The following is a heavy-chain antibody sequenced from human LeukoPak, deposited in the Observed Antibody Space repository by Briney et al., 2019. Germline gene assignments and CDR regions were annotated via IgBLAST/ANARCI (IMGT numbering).Heavy chain of an antibody. CDR1: GGSISSSSYY. J-gene: IGHJ4*02. D-gene: IGHD3-10*01. CDR2: IYYSGST. V-gene: IGHV4-39*01. CDR3: ARQQWFGELSSSPFDY. Sequence: KPSETLSLTCTVSGGSISSSSYYWGWIRQPPGKGLEWIGSIYYSGSTYYNPSLKSRVTISVDTSKNQFSLKLSSVTAADTAVYYCARQQWFGELSSSPFDYWGQGTLVTVSS.